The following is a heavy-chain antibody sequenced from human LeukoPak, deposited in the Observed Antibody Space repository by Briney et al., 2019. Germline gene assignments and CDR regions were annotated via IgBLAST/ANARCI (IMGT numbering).Heavy chain of an antibody. J-gene: IGHJ4*02. CDR2: ISWNSGSI. CDR3: AKSAFLSRYSSSWYYFDY. Sequence: GGSLRLSCAASGFTFDDYAMHWVRQAPGKGLEWVSGISWNSGSIGYADSVKGRFTISRDSAKNSLYLQMNSLRAEDTALYYCAKSAFLSRYSSSWYYFDYWGQGTLVTVSS. D-gene: IGHD6-13*01. CDR1: GFTFDDYA. V-gene: IGHV3-9*01.